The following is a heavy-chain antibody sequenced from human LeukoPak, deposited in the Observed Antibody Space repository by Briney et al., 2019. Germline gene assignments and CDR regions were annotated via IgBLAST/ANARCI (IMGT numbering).Heavy chain of an antibody. Sequence: SETLSLTCTVSGYSISSSYYWGWIRQPPGKGLEWIGSIYYSGSTYYSPSLKSRVTISVDTSKNQFSLKLSSVTAADTAVYYCARNYYGSGTQGYYWGQGTLVTVSS. V-gene: IGHV4-38-2*02. CDR3: ARNYYGSGTQGYY. J-gene: IGHJ4*02. CDR2: IYYSGST. CDR1: GYSISSSYY. D-gene: IGHD3-10*01.